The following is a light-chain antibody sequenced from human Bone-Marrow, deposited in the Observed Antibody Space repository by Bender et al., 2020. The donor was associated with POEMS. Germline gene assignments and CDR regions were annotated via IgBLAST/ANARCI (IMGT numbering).Light chain of an antibody. Sequence: QSALTQPPSASGSPGQSVTISCTGTSSDVGCYNYVSWYKQHPGKAPKLIIYEVTKRPSGVPDRLSGSKSGSTASLTVSGLQADDESDYYCSSYTSNSTLVFGTGTKVTVL. CDR1: SSDVGCYNY. J-gene: IGLJ1*01. CDR3: SSYTSNSTLV. V-gene: IGLV2-8*01. CDR2: EVT.